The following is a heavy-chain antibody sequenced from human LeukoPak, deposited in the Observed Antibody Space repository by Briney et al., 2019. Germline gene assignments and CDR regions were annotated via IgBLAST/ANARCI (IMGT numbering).Heavy chain of an antibody. CDR1: GGSISSYY. V-gene: IGHV4-59*01. CDR2: IYYSGST. D-gene: IGHD3-16*02. Sequence: SETLSLTCTVSGGSISSYYWSWIRQPPGKGLEWIGYIYYSGSTNYNPSLKSRVTISVDTSKNQFSLKLSSVTAADTAVYYCARGHDYVWGSYRHSYYFDYWGQGTLVTVSS. J-gene: IGHJ4*02. CDR3: ARGHDYVWGSYRHSYYFDY.